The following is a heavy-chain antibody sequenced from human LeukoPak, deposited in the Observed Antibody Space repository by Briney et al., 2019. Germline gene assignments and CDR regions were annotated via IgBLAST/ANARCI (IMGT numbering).Heavy chain of an antibody. CDR2: IYPGDSDT. CDR3: ARGVIAAPDY. D-gene: IGHD6-25*01. Sequence: GESLRISCKASGYSFSIYWIGWVRQMPGKGLEWMAIIYPGDSDTRYSPSFQGQVTISADKSTTTAYLQWSSLKASDTAMYYCARGVIAAPDYWGQGTLVTVSS. J-gene: IGHJ4*02. V-gene: IGHV5-51*01. CDR1: GYSFSIYW.